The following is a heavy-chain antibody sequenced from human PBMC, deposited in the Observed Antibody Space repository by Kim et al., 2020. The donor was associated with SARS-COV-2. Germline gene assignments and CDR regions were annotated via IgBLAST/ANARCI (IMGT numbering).Heavy chain of an antibody. CDR1: GGSFSGYY. CDR3: ARGPPAYYYGSGSYLL. V-gene: IGHV4-34*01. D-gene: IGHD3-10*01. CDR2: INHSGST. Sequence: SETLSLTCAVYGGSFSGYYWSWIRQPQGKGLEWIGEINHSGSTNYNPSLKSRVTISVDTSKNQFSLKLSSVTAADTAVYYCARGPPAYYYGSGSYLLWGQGTLVTVSS. J-gene: IGHJ4*02.